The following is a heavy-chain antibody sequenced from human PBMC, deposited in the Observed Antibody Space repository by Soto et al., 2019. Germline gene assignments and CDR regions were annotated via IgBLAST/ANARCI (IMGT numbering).Heavy chain of an antibody. J-gene: IGHJ4*02. Sequence: QVQLVQSGAEVKKPGASVKISCRTSGYTFTTYFMQCVRQAPGQGREWVGIINPGDGTTAYAQRFQGRVTMTRDTSTNTGYMDLSSLRSDDTAVYYCETSLQLRKGWAFDHWGQGTLVTVSS. V-gene: IGHV1-46*01. CDR2: INPGDGTT. D-gene: IGHD1-7*01. CDR3: ETSLQLRKGWAFDH. CDR1: GYTFTTYF.